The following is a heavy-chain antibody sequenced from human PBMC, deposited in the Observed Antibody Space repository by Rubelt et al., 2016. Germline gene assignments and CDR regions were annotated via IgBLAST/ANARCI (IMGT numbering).Heavy chain of an antibody. CDR3: AREGWGSGTDY. Sequence: QVQLQESGPGLVKPSETLSLTCTVSGGSISTYYWSWIRQPPGKGLEWIGYIIYSGSTNDNPSLKSRVTISVDTSKNQFSLKLSSVTAADTAVYYCAREGWGSGTDYWGQGTLVTVSS. D-gene: IGHD6-19*01. V-gene: IGHV4-59*01. CDR2: IIYSGST. J-gene: IGHJ4*02. CDR1: GGSISTYY.